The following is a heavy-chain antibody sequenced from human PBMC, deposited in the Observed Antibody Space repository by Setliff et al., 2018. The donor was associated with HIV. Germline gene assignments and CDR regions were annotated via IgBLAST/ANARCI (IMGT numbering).Heavy chain of an antibody. Sequence: SLRLSCAASGFTFSGYSMNWVRQAPGKGLEWVANIRRDEGEKYYVDSVKGRFTISRDNAKNSLYLQMSSLRVDDTAVYYCARISSAWNLVDYWGQGTLVTVSS. V-gene: IGHV3-7*03. CDR2: IRRDEGEK. CDR3: ARISSAWNLVDY. D-gene: IGHD1-7*01. J-gene: IGHJ4*02. CDR1: GFTFSGYS.